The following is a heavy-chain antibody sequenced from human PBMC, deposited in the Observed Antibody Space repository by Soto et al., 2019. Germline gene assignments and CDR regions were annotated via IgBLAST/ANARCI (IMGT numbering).Heavy chain of an antibody. Sequence: EVQLVESGGGLVQPGGSLRLSCAASGFTFSSFWMHWVRQAPGEGLVWVSRINSDGSNTNYADSVKGRFTISRDNAKKTLYLQMNSLGAEDTAVYYCARGGVPAAMSYWGQGTLVTVSS. V-gene: IGHV3-74*01. CDR1: GFTFSSFW. CDR2: INSDGSNT. J-gene: IGHJ4*02. CDR3: ARGGVPAAMSY. D-gene: IGHD2-2*01.